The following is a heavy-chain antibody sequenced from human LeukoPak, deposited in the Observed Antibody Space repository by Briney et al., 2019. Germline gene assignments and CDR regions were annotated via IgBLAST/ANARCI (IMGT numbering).Heavy chain of an antibody. CDR1: GYSISGAYY. D-gene: IGHD3-3*01. CDR2: IYHSGST. J-gene: IGHJ4*02. Sequence: PSETLSLTCAVSGYSISGAYYWGWIRQPPGKGLEWIASIYHSGSTYYNPSLKSRVTISVDTSKNQFSLKLSSVTAADTAVYYCINYDFWSGYFLWGQGTLVTVSS. CDR3: INYDFWSGYFL. V-gene: IGHV4-38-2*01.